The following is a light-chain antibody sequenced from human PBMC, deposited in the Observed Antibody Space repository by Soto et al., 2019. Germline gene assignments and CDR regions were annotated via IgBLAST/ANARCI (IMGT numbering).Light chain of an antibody. Sequence: ERVMTQAPATLSLSPGERATLSCRASQSVSINYLAWYQQKPGQAPRLLYCGSSSGATGIPDRISGSASGTVFTLTSSMLEEDVVVLYCCQQDSSPPLTFGGGTKVDIK. J-gene: IGKJ4*01. V-gene: IGKV3-20*01. CDR2: GSS. CDR1: QSVSINY. CDR3: QQDSSPPLT.